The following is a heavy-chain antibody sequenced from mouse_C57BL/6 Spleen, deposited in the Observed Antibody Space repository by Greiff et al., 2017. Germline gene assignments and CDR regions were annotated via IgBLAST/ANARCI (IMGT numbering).Heavy chain of an antibody. CDR3: AGVYYGNLYYAMDY. D-gene: IGHD2-1*01. CDR2: IYPRSGNT. Sequence: VKLMESGAELARPGASVKLSCKASGYTFTSYGISWVKQRTGQGLEWIGEIYPRSGNTYYNEKFKGKATLTADKSSSTAYMELRSLTSEDSAVYFCAGVYYGNLYYAMDYWGQGTSVTVSS. J-gene: IGHJ4*01. V-gene: IGHV1-81*01. CDR1: GYTFTSYG.